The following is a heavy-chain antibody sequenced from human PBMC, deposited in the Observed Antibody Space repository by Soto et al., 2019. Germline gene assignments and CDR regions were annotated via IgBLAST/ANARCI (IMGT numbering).Heavy chain of an antibody. Sequence: PGGSLRLSCAASGFTFSSYAMHWVRQAPGKGLEWVAVISYDGSNKYYADSVKGRFTISRDNSKNTLYLQMNSLRAEDTAVYYCASLGYCSGGSCPSPWFDPWGQGTMVTVSS. J-gene: IGHJ5*02. CDR3: ASLGYCSGGSCPSPWFDP. D-gene: IGHD2-15*01. V-gene: IGHV3-30-3*01. CDR2: ISYDGSNK. CDR1: GFTFSSYA.